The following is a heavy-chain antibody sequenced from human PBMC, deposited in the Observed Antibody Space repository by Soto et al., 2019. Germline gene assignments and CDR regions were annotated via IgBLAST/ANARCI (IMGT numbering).Heavy chain of an antibody. Sequence: QVQLVQSGAEVKKPGSSVKVSCKASGGTFSSYAISWVRQAPGQGLEWMGGIIPIFGTTNYAQKFQGRVTITADESTGTAYMELSSLRSEDTAVYYCARWLVCSGGSCYSRRNYYYYGMDVWGQGTTVTVSS. J-gene: IGHJ6*02. D-gene: IGHD2-15*01. CDR1: GGTFSSYA. CDR2: IIPIFGTT. CDR3: ARWLVCSGGSCYSRRNYYYYGMDV. V-gene: IGHV1-69*12.